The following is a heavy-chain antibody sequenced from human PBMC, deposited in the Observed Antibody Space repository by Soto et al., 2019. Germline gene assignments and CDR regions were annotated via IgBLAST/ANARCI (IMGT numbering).Heavy chain of an antibody. Sequence: GGSLRLSCVASGQTFNRYWMSWVRQAPGKGLEWVANIKQDGSEEYYVDSVKGRFTISRDNAKKSLYLQMNSLRAEDTAMYYCVRTHFDSWSCDFYGMDVWGQGTTVTVSS. J-gene: IGHJ6*01. V-gene: IGHV3-7*03. D-gene: IGHD3-3*01. CDR1: GQTFNRYW. CDR2: IKQDGSEE. CDR3: VRTHFDSWSCDFYGMDV.